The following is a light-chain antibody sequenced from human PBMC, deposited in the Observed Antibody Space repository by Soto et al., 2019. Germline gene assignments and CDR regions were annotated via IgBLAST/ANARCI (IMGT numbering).Light chain of an antibody. V-gene: IGKV3-15*01. CDR3: QQYNDWPLT. CDR1: QSVSSY. CDR2: GAS. J-gene: IGKJ4*01. Sequence: EVVMTQSPATLSVSPGERATLSCRASQSVSSYLAWYRQKPGQAPRLLIHGASTRATGIPARFSGSGSGTEFTLSISSLHSEDFAVYYCQQYNDWPLTFGGGTKVEIK.